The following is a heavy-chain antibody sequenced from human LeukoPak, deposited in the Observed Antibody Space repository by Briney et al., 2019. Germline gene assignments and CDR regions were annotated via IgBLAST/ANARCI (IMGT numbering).Heavy chain of an antibody. V-gene: IGHV3-48*03. D-gene: IGHD5-18*01. CDR3: ARAGYSMDTEYFQH. Sequence: GGSLRLSCAASGFTFSSYEMNWVRQAPGKGLEWVSYISNSGTAIYYADSVKGRFTISRDNAKSSLYLQMNSLRAEDTAVYYCARAGYSMDTEYFQHWGLGTTVIVSS. J-gene: IGHJ1*01. CDR2: ISNSGTAI. CDR1: GFTFSSYE.